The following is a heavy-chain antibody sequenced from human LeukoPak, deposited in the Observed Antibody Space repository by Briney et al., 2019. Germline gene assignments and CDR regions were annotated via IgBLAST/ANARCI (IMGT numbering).Heavy chain of an antibody. V-gene: IGHV3-7*01. D-gene: IGHD3-3*01. CDR2: IKQDGSEK. Sequence: PGGSLRLSCAASGFTFSSYWMSWVRQAPGKGLEWVANIKQDGSEKYYVDSVKGRFTISRDNAKNSLYLQMNSLRAEDTAVYYCARPITIFGVVNLWDYWGQGTLVTVSS. CDR3: ARPITIFGVVNLWDY. CDR1: GFTFSSYW. J-gene: IGHJ4*02.